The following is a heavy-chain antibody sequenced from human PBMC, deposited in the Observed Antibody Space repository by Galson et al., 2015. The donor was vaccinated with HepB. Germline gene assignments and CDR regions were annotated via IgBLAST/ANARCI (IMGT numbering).Heavy chain of an antibody. V-gene: IGHV3-48*03. CDR2: ISSSGSTI. D-gene: IGHD2-21*02. CDR3: MNSLKTEDTAVYYCIVPSHCAGDCYSSGAQVISH. Sequence: SLRLSCAASGFTFSSYEMNWVRQAPGKGLEWVSYISSSGSTIYYADSVKGRFTISRDNAAFVKGRFTISRDDSRNTLYLQMNSLKTEDTAVYYCIVPSHCAGDCYSSGAQVISHWGQGTLVTVSS. CDR1: GFTFSSYE. J-gene: IGHJ4*02.